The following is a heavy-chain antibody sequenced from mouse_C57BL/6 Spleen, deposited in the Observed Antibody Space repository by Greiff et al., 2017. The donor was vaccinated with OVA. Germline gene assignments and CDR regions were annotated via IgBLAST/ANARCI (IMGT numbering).Heavy chain of an antibody. CDR2: ISGGGGNT. CDR3: ARQGLLRFFDY. V-gene: IGHV5-9*01. D-gene: IGHD2-3*01. CDR1: GFTFSSYT. Sequence: ESGGGLVKPGGSLKLSCAASGFTFSSYTMSWVRQTPEKRLEWVATISGGGGNTYYPDSVKGRFTISRDNAKNTLYLQMSSLRSEDTALYYCARQGLLRFFDYWGQGTTLTVSS. J-gene: IGHJ2*01.